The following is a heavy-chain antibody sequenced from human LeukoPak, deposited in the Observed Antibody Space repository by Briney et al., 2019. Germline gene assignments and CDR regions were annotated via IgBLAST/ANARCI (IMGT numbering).Heavy chain of an antibody. Sequence: PGRSLRLSCAASGFTFDDYAMHWVRQAPGKGLEWVSGISWNSGSIGYADSVKGRFTISRDNAKNSLYLQMNSLRAEDTALYYCAKDMGSSAVAPDAFDIWGQGKMVTVSS. CDR1: GFTFDDYA. CDR2: ISWNSGSI. D-gene: IGHD6-19*01. J-gene: IGHJ3*02. CDR3: AKDMGSSAVAPDAFDI. V-gene: IGHV3-9*01.